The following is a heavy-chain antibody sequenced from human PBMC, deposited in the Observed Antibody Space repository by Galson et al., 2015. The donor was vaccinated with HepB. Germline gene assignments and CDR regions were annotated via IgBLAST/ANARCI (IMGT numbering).Heavy chain of an antibody. CDR3: TTAGLELGDSSLDY. CDR2: IKSKADGGTT. Sequence: SLRLSYAASGFTLSNAWMSWVRQAPGKGLEWVGHIKSKADGGTTDYAAPVKGRFTISRDDSKNTLYLQMNSLKTEDTAVYYCTTAGLELGDSSLDYWGQGTLVTVSS. V-gene: IGHV3-15*05. D-gene: IGHD1-7*01. J-gene: IGHJ4*02. CDR1: GFTLSNAW.